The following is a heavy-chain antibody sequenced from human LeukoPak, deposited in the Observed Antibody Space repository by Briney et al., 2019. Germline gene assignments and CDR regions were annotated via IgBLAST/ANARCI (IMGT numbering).Heavy chain of an antibody. J-gene: IGHJ3*02. CDR3: ARGGPPYALDI. D-gene: IGHD1-14*01. Sequence: GGSLRLSCAASGFIFSNYYMHWVRQAPGKGPEWVADIRRDGSEKNYMDSLKGRFTISRDNAKNSLYLQMNSLRVEDTAVYYCARGGPPYALDIWGQGTMVTVSS. CDR1: GFIFSNYY. V-gene: IGHV3-7*01. CDR2: IRRDGSEK.